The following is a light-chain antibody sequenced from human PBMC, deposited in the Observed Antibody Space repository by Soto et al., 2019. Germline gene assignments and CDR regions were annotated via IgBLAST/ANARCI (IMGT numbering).Light chain of an antibody. CDR2: DVG. CDR3: SSYASSSTHVA. J-gene: IGLJ2*01. V-gene: IGLV2-14*03. Sequence: QSVLTQPASVSGSPGQSITISCTGTSSDVGGYNYVSWYQQHPGKAPRLMIYDVGNRPSGVSNRFSGSKSGNTASLTISGLQAEDEADYDCSSYASSSTHVAFGGVPKVTVL. CDR1: SSDVGGYNY.